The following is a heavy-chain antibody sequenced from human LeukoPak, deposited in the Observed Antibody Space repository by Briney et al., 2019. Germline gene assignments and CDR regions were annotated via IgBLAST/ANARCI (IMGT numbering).Heavy chain of an antibody. V-gene: IGHV1-18*01. CDR1: GYTFTSHG. CDR3: ARVDYYGSGSYL. Sequence: ASVKVSCTASGYTFTSHGITWVRQAPGQGLEWMGWISVYNGNTNYAQKVQARVTMTTDTSTSTAYMELRSLRSDDTAVYYCARVDYYGSGSYLWGQGTLVTVSS. CDR2: ISVYNGNT. J-gene: IGHJ4*02. D-gene: IGHD3-10*01.